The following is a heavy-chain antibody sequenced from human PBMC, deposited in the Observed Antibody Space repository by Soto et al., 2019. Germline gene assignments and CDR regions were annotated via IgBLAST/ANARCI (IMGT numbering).Heavy chain of an antibody. CDR1: GGSISSYY. J-gene: IGHJ3*02. CDR3: AKQTYYYDSSGYLINAFDI. CDR2: IYYSGST. Sequence: SETLSLTCTVSGGSISSYYWSWIRQPPGKGLEWIGYIYYSGSTNYNPSLKSRVTISVDTSKNQFSLKLSSVTAADTAVYYCAKQTYYYDSSGYLINAFDIWGQGTMVTVS. D-gene: IGHD3-22*01. V-gene: IGHV4-59*08.